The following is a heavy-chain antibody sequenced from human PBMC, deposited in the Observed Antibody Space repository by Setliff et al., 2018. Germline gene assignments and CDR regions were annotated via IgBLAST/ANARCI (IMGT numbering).Heavy chain of an antibody. V-gene: IGHV4-4*02. J-gene: IGHJ4*02. CDR3: ARDGGEY. D-gene: IGHD3-16*01. CDR1: GGSISSSNW. CDR2: IYHSGST. Sequence: SETLSLTCAVSGGSISSSNWWSWVRQPPGKGLEWIGEIYHSGSTNYNPSLKSRVTISVDNAKNSLYLQMNSLRAEDTAVYYCARDGGEYWGQGTLVTVSS.